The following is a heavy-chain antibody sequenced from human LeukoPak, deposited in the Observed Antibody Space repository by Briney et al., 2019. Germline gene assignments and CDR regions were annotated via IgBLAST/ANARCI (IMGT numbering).Heavy chain of an antibody. D-gene: IGHD3-10*01. CDR1: GGSFSGYC. Sequence: SETLSLTCAVYGGSFSGYCWSWIRQPPGKGLEWIGEINHSGSTNYNPSLKSQVTISVDTSKNQFSLKLSSVTAADTAVYYCARPSYYYGSGSYYKGRYYFDYWGQGTLVTVSS. CDR2: INHSGST. J-gene: IGHJ4*02. V-gene: IGHV4-34*01. CDR3: ARPSYYYGSGSYYKGRYYFDY.